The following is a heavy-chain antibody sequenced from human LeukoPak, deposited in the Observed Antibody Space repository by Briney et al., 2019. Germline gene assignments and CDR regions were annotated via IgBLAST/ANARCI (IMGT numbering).Heavy chain of an antibody. D-gene: IGHD3-10*01. CDR1: GGSISSYY. CDR2: IYYSGNT. CDR3: ARTPTHYGSATYLDY. V-gene: IGHV4-59*01. Sequence: SETLSLTCTVSGGSISSYYWSWIRQPPGKGLEWIGYIYYSGNTNYNPSLKSRVTISVDTSKKQFSLNLRSVTAADTAVYYCARTPTHYGSATYLDYWGQGTLVTVSS. J-gene: IGHJ4*02.